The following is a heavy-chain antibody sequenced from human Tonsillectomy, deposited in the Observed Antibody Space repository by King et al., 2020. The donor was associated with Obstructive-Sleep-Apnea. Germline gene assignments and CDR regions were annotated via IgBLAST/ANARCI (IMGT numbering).Heavy chain of an antibody. CDR2: ISWNSGSI. J-gene: IGHJ5*02. CDR1: GFTFDDYA. Sequence: VQLVESGGGLVQPGRSLRLSFAASGFTFDDYAMHWVLQAPGKGLELVSGISWNSGSIGYAGFGKGRFALSRDNAKNSLYLQMNSLRAEDTALYYCAKDSGVGDAYFSTWGQGTLVTVSS. V-gene: IGHV3-9*01. D-gene: IGHD3-16*01. CDR3: AKDSGVGDAYFST.